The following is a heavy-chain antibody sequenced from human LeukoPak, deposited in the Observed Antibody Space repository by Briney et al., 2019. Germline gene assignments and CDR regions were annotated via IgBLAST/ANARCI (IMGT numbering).Heavy chain of an antibody. CDR1: GGSLSGSY. CDR3: ARARRDSGYYKVDY. CDR2: INHSGSA. J-gene: IGHJ4*02. D-gene: IGHD3-3*01. Sequence: PSETLSLTCAVCGGSLSGSYWSWIRQPPGKGLEWIGEINHSGSANYNPSLKSRVTLSIDKSKNQFSLNLNSVTAADTAVYYCARARRDSGYYKVDYWGQGTLVTVSS. V-gene: IGHV4-34*01.